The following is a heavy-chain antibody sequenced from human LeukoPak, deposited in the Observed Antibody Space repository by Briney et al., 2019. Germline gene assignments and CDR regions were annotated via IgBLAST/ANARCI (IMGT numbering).Heavy chain of an antibody. D-gene: IGHD3-16*01. CDR1: GGSISNGGYY. V-gene: IGHV4-31*03. J-gene: IGHJ4*02. CDR3: ARGGDQRGFDF. Sequence: SETLSLTCTVSGGSISNGGYYWSWIRQHPGKGLEWIGYIYDSGTTYYSPALQSRVTISVDTSDNKFSLNLRSLTAADTAVHYCARGGDQRGFDFWGQGTLVTVSS. CDR2: IYDSGTT.